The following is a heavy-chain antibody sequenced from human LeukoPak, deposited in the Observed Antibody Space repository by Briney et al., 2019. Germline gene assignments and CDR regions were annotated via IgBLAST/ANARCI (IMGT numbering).Heavy chain of an antibody. Sequence: PSETLSLTCTVSGGSINYWSWIRQPAGKGLEWIGRIYTSGSTNYNPSLKSRVTISVDTSKNQFSLKLSSVTAADTAVYYCARERWDRGYYYYYMDVWGKGTTVTISS. D-gene: IGHD1-26*01. CDR3: ARERWDRGYYYYYMDV. V-gene: IGHV4-4*07. CDR2: IYTSGST. J-gene: IGHJ6*03. CDR1: GGSINY.